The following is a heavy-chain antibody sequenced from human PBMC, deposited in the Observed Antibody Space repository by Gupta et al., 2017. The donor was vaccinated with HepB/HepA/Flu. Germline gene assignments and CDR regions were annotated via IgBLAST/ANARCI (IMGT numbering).Heavy chain of an antibody. J-gene: IGHJ2*01. D-gene: IGHD6-6*01. CDR3: ASLQGSSFLWYFDL. CDR1: GFTFSSYW. V-gene: IGHV3-7*01. Sequence: EVRLVESGGGSVQPGGSLGLSSAATGFTFSSYWLTWVRQAPGKGLEWVANIKLDGSEKYYVDSVKGRFTMSRDNAKNSLYLQMNSLRAEDTAMYYCASLQGSSFLWYFDLWGRGTLVTVSS. CDR2: IKLDGSEK.